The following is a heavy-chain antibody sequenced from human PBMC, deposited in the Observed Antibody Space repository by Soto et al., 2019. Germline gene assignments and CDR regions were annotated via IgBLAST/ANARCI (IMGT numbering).Heavy chain of an antibody. V-gene: IGHV4-59*01. CDR3: ARENLRWFDP. CDR2: IFYSGTT. Sequence: PSETLSLTCTVSGGSISSYYWSWIRQPPGKGLEWIGYIFYSGTTSYSPSLKSRVTISIDTSKKQFSLKVTSVTAADTAVYYCARENLRWFDPWGQGTLVTVSS. J-gene: IGHJ5*02. D-gene: IGHD3-9*01. CDR1: GGSISSYY.